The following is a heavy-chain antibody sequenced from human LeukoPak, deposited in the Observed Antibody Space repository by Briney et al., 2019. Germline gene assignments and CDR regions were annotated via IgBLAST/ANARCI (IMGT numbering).Heavy chain of an antibody. Sequence: GGSLRLSCEASGFTFSNYAMHWVRQAPGKGLEWVAVISYDGREKYYAASLRGRFTISRDNSKNTLYLQMNSLRAEDTAVYYCAKDGATLWWGQGTLVTVSS. CDR1: GFTFSNYA. CDR2: ISYDGREK. D-gene: IGHD2-21*01. CDR3: AKDGATLW. V-gene: IGHV3-30*04. J-gene: IGHJ4*02.